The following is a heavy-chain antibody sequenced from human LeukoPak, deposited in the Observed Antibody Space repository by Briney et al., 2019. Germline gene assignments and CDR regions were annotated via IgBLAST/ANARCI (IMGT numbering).Heavy chain of an antibody. CDR1: GGTFSSYA. V-gene: IGHV1-69*01. J-gene: IGHJ4*02. Sequence: ASVKVSCKASGGTFSSYAISWVRQAPGQGLEWMGGIIPIFGTANYAQKLQGRVTITADESTSTAYMELSSLRSEDTAVYYCASGGSSWYNYFDYWGQGTLVTVSS. D-gene: IGHD6-13*01. CDR2: IIPIFGTA. CDR3: ASGGSSWYNYFDY.